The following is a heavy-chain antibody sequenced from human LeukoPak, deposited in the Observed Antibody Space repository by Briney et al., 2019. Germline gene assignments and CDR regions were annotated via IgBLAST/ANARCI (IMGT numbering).Heavy chain of an antibody. V-gene: IGHV3-21*01. CDR1: GFTLSSYS. J-gene: IGHJ5*02. CDR2: IGASSSSI. D-gene: IGHD4/OR15-4a*01. CDR3: ARIPNSANFPNWFDP. Sequence: GGSLRLSCAASGFTLSSYSMNWVRQAPGKGLEWVSSIGASSSSIYYADSVKGRFTISRDNARNSLYLQTNSLRAEDTAVYYCARIPNSANFPNWFDPWGQGTLVTVSS.